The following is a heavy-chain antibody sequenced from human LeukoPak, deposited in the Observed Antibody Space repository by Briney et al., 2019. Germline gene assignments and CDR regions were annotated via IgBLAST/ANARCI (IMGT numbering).Heavy chain of an antibody. D-gene: IGHD3-3*01. J-gene: IGHJ5*02. CDR2: IKQDGSEK. V-gene: IGHV3-7*01. CDR1: GFTFSSYW. CDR3: ARDKDYDFWSGYCFDP. Sequence: GGSLRLSCAASGFTFSSYWMSWVRQAPGKGLEWVANIKQDGSEKYYVDSVKGRFTISRDNAKNSLYLQMNSLRAEDTAVYYCARDKDYDFWSGYCFDPWGQGTLVTVSS.